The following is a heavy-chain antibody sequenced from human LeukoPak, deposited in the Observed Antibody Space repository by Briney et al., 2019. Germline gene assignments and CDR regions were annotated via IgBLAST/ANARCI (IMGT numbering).Heavy chain of an antibody. V-gene: IGHV3-7*03. CDR2: IKGDGSET. Sequence: GESLRLSCAASGSTFKKYWMNWVRQVPGKWLECLANIKGDGSETYYADSVKGRFTISRDNAKNSLYLQMNSLRAGDTALYYCAKDRAPYYGSGSYSNGMDVWGQGTTVTVSS. CDR1: GSTFKKYW. CDR3: AKDRAPYYGSGSYSNGMDV. J-gene: IGHJ6*02. D-gene: IGHD3-10*01.